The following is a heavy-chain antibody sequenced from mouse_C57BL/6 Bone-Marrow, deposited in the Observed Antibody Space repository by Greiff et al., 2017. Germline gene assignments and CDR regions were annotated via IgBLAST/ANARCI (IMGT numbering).Heavy chain of an antibody. CDR1: GYTFTSYC. V-gene: IGHV1-69*01. CDR2: IDPSDSYT. J-gene: IGHJ4*01. CDR3: SRGWLLPAMDY. D-gene: IGHD2-3*01. Sequence: VQLQQPGAELVMPGASVKLSCKASGYTFTSYCMHWVKQRPGQGLEWIGEIDPSDSYTNYNQKFKGKATLTVEKSSSTAYMQLSSLTSEDSAVYVCSRGWLLPAMDYWGQGTSVTVSS.